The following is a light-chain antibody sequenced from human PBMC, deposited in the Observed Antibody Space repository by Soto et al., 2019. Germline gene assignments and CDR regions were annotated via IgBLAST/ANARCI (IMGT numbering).Light chain of an antibody. J-gene: IGLJ3*02. CDR3: WSFEGSYTFGV. CDR2: DVS. V-gene: IGLV2-11*01. CDR1: SSDVGDYNY. Sequence: QSVLTQPRSVSGSPGQSVTISCTGTSSDVGDYNYVSWYQQYPGKAPKLVIYDVSKRPSGVPDRFSGSKSGNTASLTISGLQAEDEADYYCWSFEGSYTFGVFGGGTKVTVL.